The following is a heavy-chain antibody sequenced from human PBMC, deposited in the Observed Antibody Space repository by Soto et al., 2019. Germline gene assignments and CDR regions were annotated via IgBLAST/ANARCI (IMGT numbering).Heavy chain of an antibody. D-gene: IGHD6-19*01. J-gene: IGHJ4*02. CDR1: GFTFSSYA. Sequence: QVQLVESGGGVVQPGRSLRLSCAASGFTFSSYAMHWVRQAPGKGLEWVAVISYDGSNKYYADSVKGRFTISRDNSKKTLYLQMSSLRAEDTAVYYCARDLRLAAVAGYWGQGTLVTVSS. V-gene: IGHV3-30-3*01. CDR3: ARDLRLAAVAGY. CDR2: ISYDGSNK.